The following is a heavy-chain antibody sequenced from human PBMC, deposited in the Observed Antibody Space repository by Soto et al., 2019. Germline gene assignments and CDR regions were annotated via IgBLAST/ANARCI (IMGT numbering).Heavy chain of an antibody. D-gene: IGHD4-17*01. V-gene: IGHV4-59*01. J-gene: IGHJ4*02. CDR3: AREDGDFVYVH. CDR2: VFFTGST. Sequence: QVQLRESGPGLLRPSETLSLTCTVSGGSIRNYYLTWIRQSPGKGLEWIGHVFFTGSTKYSPSRKSRVTVSVDTTQNQFSLSLKYVTTADTSVYYCAREDGDFVYVHWGQGTLVTVSS. CDR1: GGSIRNYY.